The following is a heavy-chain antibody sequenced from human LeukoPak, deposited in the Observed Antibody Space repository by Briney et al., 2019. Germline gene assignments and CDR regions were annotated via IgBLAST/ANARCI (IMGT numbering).Heavy chain of an antibody. CDR3: AKYLQWLHFDY. Sequence: GGSLRLSCAASGFIFSGHVMHWVRQAPGKGLEWVSAISGSGGSTYYADSVKGRFTISGDNSKNTLYLQMNSLRAEDTAVYYCAKYLQWLHFDYWGQGTLVTVSS. D-gene: IGHD3-3*01. CDR2: ISGSGGST. CDR1: GFIFSGHV. V-gene: IGHV3-23*01. J-gene: IGHJ4*02.